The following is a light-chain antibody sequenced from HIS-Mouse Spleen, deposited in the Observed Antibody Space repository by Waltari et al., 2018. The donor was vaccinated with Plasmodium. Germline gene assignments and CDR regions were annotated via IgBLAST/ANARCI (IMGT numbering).Light chain of an antibody. CDR3: QQYNNWSFT. V-gene: IGKV3-15*01. CDR1: QSVSSN. CDR2: GAS. J-gene: IGKJ3*01. Sequence: EIVMTQSPATLSVSPGERATLSCRASQSVSSNLAWYQQKPGQTPRLLIDGASTRATGIPASFSGSGSGTECTLTISSLQSEDVAVYYCQQYNNWSFTFGPGTKVDIK.